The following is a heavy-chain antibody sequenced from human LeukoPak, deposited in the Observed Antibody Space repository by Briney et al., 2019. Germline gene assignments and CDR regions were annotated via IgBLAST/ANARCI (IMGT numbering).Heavy chain of an antibody. CDR1: GGSFSGYY. Sequence: SETLSLTCAVYGGSFSGYYWSWIRQPPGKGLEWIGEINHSGSTNYNPSLKSRVTISVDTSKNQFSLKLSSVTAADTAVYCCARGRRASGWPNYYYYGMDVWGQGTTVTVSS. V-gene: IGHV4-34*01. CDR3: ARGRRASGWPNYYYYGMDV. CDR2: INHSGST. J-gene: IGHJ6*02. D-gene: IGHD6-19*01.